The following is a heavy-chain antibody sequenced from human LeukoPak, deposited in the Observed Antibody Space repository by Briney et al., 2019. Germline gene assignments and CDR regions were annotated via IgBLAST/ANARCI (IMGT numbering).Heavy chain of an antibody. CDR1: GGTFSSYA. V-gene: IGHV1-69*06. D-gene: IGHD1-26*01. J-gene: IGHJ4*02. CDR3: ARDLVGATGPAGY. CDR2: IIPIFGTA. Sequence: SVKVSCKASGGTFSSYAISWVRQAPGQGREWMGGIIPIFGTANYAQKFQGRVTITADKSTSTAYMELSSLRSEDTAVYYCARDLVGATGPAGYWGQGTLVTVSS.